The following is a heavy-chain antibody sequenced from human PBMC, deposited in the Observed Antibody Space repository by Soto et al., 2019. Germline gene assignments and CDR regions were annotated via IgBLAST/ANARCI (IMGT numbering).Heavy chain of an antibody. V-gene: IGHV3-9*01. J-gene: IGHJ3*02. CDR3: AKVYCSSTSGLDAFDI. CDR2: ISWNSGSI. CDR1: GFTFDDYA. Sequence: EVQLVESGGGLVQPGRSLRLSCAASGFTFDDYAMHWVRQAPGKGLEWVSGISWNSGSIGYSDSVKGRFNISRDNAKNSLYLQMNSLRADDTALYYCAKVYCSSTSGLDAFDIWGQGTMVTVSS. D-gene: IGHD2-2*01.